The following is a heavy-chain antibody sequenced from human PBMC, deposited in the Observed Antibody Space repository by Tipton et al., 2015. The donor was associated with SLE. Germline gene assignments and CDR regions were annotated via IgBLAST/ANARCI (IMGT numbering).Heavy chain of an antibody. D-gene: IGHD3-10*01. V-gene: IGHV4-59*11. CDR3: ARGLGTMVRGPMGY. CDR1: GGSISSHY. Sequence: TLSLTCTVSGGSISSHYWSWIRQPPGKGLEWIGCIYYSGSTNYNPSLKSRVTISVDTSKNQFSLKLSSVTAADTAVYYCARGLGTMVRGPMGYWGQGTLVTVSS. CDR2: IYYSGST. J-gene: IGHJ4*02.